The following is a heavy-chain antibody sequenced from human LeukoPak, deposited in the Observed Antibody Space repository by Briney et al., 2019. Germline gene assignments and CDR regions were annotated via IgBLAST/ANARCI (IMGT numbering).Heavy chain of an antibody. CDR1: GFTFSSYS. CDR3: ARGLRFLEWLCYMDV. J-gene: IGHJ6*03. D-gene: IGHD3-3*01. CDR2: ISSSSSTI. Sequence: GGSLRLSCAASGFTFSSYSMNWVRQAPGKGLEWVSYISSSSSTIYYADSVKGRFTISRDNAKNSLYLQMNSLRAEDTAVYYCARGLRFLEWLCYMDVWGKGTTVTVSS. V-gene: IGHV3-48*04.